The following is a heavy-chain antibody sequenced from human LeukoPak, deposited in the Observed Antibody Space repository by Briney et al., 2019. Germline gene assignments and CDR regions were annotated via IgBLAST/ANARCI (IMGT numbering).Heavy chain of an antibody. J-gene: IGHJ4*02. D-gene: IGHD3-9*01. CDR3: ARGNYDILSDYSLYSPRGGFDH. Sequence: SETLSLTCTVSGVSITLYYWTWIRQPPKKALEWIGDISNSESNYNPSLSSRLTISTHTSKNHFSLRLTSVSAADTVVYYCARGNYDILSDYSLYSPRGGFDHWGQGILVTVSS. CDR1: GVSITLYY. V-gene: IGHV4-59*01. CDR2: ISNSES.